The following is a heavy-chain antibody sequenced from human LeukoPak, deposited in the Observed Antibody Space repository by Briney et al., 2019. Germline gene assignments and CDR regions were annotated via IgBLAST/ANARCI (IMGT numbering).Heavy chain of an antibody. D-gene: IGHD3/OR15-3a*01. V-gene: IGHV4-34*01. CDR2: VNHHGRT. CDR3: ARGHISMDPQIVWTGYYRTDWFDP. CDR1: GGSFSDYR. J-gene: IGHJ5*02. Sequence: SETLSLTCAVYGGSFSDYRWSWIRQPPGKGLQWVGEVNHHGRTDYSPSLTSRVTISVDTSKSQFYLELTSVTAADTAVYFCARGHISMDPQIVWTGYYRTDWFDPWGQGTLVTVSS.